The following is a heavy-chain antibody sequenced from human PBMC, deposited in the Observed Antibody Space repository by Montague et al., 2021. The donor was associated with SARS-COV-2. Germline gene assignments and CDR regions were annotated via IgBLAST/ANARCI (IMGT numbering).Heavy chain of an antibody. V-gene: IGHV4-39*01. CDR1: GGPISSSSYY. CDR3: ARLWDTVYYYYGMDV. D-gene: IGHD1-26*01. CDR2: IHYSGST. J-gene: IGHJ6*02. Sequence: SETLSLTCAVSGGPISSSSYYWGWIRQPPGKGLEWIGSIHYSGSTYYNPPLKSRVSISVDTSKNQFSLKLSSVTAADTAVYYCARLWDTVYYYYGMDVWGQGTTVTVSS.